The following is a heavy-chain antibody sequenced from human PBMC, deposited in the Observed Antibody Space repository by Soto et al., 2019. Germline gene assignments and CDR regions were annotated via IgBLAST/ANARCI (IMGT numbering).Heavy chain of an antibody. CDR2: INHSGST. CDR1: GVSFSAYY. Sequence: QVHLQQWGAGLLKPSETLSLTCRVYGVSFSAYYWSWIRQPPGEGLEWIGEINHSGSTNYNPSLKSRVTISIDTSKNQFSLMLTSVTAADTAVYYCARSVAGPDYWGQGTLVTVSS. CDR3: ARSVAGPDY. J-gene: IGHJ4*02. V-gene: IGHV4-34*01. D-gene: IGHD6-19*01.